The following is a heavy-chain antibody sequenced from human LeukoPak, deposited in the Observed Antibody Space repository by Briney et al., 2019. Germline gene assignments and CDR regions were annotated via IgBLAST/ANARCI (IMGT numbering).Heavy chain of an antibody. CDR3: ARVRCSSNSCFPDY. CDR2: IKQDGSEK. CDR1: GFTVSSNY. V-gene: IGHV3-7*01. J-gene: IGHJ4*02. Sequence: GGSLRLSCAASGFTVSSNYMSWVRQAPGKGLEWVANIKQDGSEKYYVDSVKGRFTISRDNAKNSLFLQMNSLRAEDTAVYYCARVRCSSNSCFPDYWGQGTLVTVSS. D-gene: IGHD2-2*01.